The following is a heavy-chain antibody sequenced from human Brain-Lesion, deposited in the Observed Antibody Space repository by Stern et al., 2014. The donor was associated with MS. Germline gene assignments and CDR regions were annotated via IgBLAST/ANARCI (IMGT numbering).Heavy chain of an antibody. J-gene: IGHJ6*02. D-gene: IGHD1-26*01. CDR2: IIPMFGTA. CDR3: ATSAGELTPEAV. CDR1: GGTFSSYA. Sequence: VHLVESGAEVKKPGSSMRVSCKASGGTFSSYAISWVRQAPGQWLEWMGGIIPMFGTANYAQKFQGRVTITADASTSTAYMEVSSLRSDDTAVYYCATSAGELTPEAVWGQGTTVTVFS. V-gene: IGHV1-69*01.